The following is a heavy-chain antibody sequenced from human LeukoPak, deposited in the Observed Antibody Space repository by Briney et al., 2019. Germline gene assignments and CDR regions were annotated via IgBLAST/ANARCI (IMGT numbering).Heavy chain of an antibody. CDR1: GFTVSSNY. CDR3: AREIRDYSDSWFDP. CDR2: IYSGGST. D-gene: IGHD4-11*01. V-gene: IGHV3-53*01. Sequence: GGSLRLSCAASGFTVSSNYMSWVRQAPGKGLEWVSVIYSGGSTYYADSVKGRFTISRDNSKNTLYLQMNSLRAEDTAVYYCAREIRDYSDSWFDPWGQGTLVTVSS. J-gene: IGHJ5*02.